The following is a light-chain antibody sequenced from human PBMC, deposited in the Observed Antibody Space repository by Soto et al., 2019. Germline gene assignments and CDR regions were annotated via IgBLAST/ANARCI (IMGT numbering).Light chain of an antibody. CDR3: AAWDDSLSGV. CDR2: KNN. Sequence: QSVLTQPPSASGTPGQRVTISCSGSSSNIGSNYVYWYQQLPGTAPKLLIYKNNQRPSGVSERFSGSKSGTSASLAISGLRSEDEADYYCAAWDDSLSGVFGGGTKLTVL. J-gene: IGLJ3*02. CDR1: SSNIGSNY. V-gene: IGLV1-47*01.